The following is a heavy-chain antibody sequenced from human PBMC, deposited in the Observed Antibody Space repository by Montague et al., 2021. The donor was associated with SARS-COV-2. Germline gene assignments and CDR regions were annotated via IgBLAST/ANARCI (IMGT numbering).Heavy chain of an antibody. CDR3: ARGARQGYGFRLGSFDS. V-gene: IGHV4-34*01. J-gene: IGHJ4*02. CDR1: GGSFSGYY. CDR2: INHSGST. Sequence: SETLSLNCAVYGGSFSGYYWNWIRQPTGKGLEWIGEINHSGSTNYNPSLKSRVTMSVDTSKNQFSLKLSSVTAADTAVYYCARGARQGYGFRLGSFDSWGQGTLVTVSS. D-gene: IGHD3-10*01.